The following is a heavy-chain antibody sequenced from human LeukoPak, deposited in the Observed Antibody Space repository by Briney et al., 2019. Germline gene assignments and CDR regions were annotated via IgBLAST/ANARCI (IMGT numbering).Heavy chain of an antibody. CDR1: GGSISSYY. CDR2: IYYSGST. D-gene: IGHD4-17*01. Sequence: SETLSLTCAVSGGSISSYYWSWIRQPPGKGLEWIGYIYYSGSTNYNPSLKSRVTISVDTSKNQFSLKLSSVTAADTAVYYCARVGYGDYPDYWGQGTLVTVSS. V-gene: IGHV4-59*01. CDR3: ARVGYGDYPDY. J-gene: IGHJ4*02.